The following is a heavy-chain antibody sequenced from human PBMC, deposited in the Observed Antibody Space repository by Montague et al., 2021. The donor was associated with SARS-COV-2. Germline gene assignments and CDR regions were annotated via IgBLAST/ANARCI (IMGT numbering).Heavy chain of an antibody. CDR2: IYTSRTT. CDR1: GGSISSYY. D-gene: IGHD3-10*01. J-gene: IGHJ6*02. V-gene: IGHV4-4*07. CDR3: AGGSGIINFYNSGMDV. Sequence: SETLSLTCTVSGGSISSYYWSWIRRPAGKGLEWIGRIYTSRTTNYNPSLKSRVTMSVDTSKNQFSLKLSSVTAADTAVYYCAGGSGIINFYNSGMDVWGQGTTVTVSS.